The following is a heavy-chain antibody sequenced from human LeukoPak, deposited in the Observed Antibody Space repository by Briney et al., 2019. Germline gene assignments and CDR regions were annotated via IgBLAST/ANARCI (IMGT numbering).Heavy chain of an antibody. CDR3: ARGGRRGYSYGSTPHFDY. CDR1: GYTFTSYG. V-gene: IGHV1-18*01. J-gene: IGHJ4*02. Sequence: ASVKVSCKASGYTFTSYGISWVRQAPGQGLEWMGWISAYNGNTNYAQKLQGRVTMTTDTSTSTAYMELRSLRSDDTAVYYCARGGRRGYSYGSTPHFDYWGQGTLVTVSS. CDR2: ISAYNGNT. D-gene: IGHD5-18*01.